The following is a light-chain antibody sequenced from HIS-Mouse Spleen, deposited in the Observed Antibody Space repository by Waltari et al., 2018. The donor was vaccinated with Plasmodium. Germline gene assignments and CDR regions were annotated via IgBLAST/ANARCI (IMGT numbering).Light chain of an antibody. CDR2: WAS. CDR3: QQYYSAPLT. V-gene: IGKV4-1*01. J-gene: IGKJ4*01. Sequence: DIVMNQSPDSLAVSLGERAPINCKSSQSVLYSSNNKNYLAWYQQKPGQPPKLLIYWASTRESGVPDRFSGSGSGTDFTLTISSLQAEDVAVYYCQQYYSAPLTFG. CDR1: QSVLYSSNNKNY.